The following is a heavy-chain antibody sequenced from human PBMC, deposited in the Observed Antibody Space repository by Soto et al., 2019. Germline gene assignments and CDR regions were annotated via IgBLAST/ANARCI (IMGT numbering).Heavy chain of an antibody. Sequence: QVQLVESGGGVVQPGKSLTLSCAESGLTLNRFGMHWVRQAPGKGLEGVAMIWHDGTNRYYGESVKGRFTISRDSSKNPMYMQMNSLSAEDTAVYYCVRALGYAIMTGYFDYWGQGTLVTVSP. CDR3: VRALGYAIMTGYFDY. CDR2: IWHDGTNR. D-gene: IGHD3-9*01. CDR1: GLTLNRFG. V-gene: IGHV3-33*01. J-gene: IGHJ4*02.